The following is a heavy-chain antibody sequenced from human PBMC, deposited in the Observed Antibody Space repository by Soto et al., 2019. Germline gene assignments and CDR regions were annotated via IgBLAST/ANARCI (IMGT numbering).Heavy chain of an antibody. J-gene: IGHJ6*02. CDR1: GGSISSGGYY. CDR2: IYYSGST. CDR3: ARDLPYMDGMDV. Sequence: PSETLSITCTVSGGSISSGGYYWSWIRQHPGKGLEWIGYIYYSGSTYYNPSLKSRVTISVDTSKNQFSLKLSSVTAADTAVYYCARDLPYMDGMDVWGQGTTVTVSS. V-gene: IGHV4-31*03. D-gene: IGHD2-2*02.